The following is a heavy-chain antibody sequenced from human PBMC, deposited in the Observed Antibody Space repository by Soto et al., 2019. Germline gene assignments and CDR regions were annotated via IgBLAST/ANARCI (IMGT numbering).Heavy chain of an antibody. CDR2: IYWDDDK. D-gene: IGHD6-13*01. V-gene: IGHV2-5*02. CDR3: NTVQGSSWPPFDY. J-gene: IGHJ4*02. CDR1: GFSLSTSGVG. Sequence: QITLKESGPTLVKPTQTLTLTCTFSGFSLSTSGVGVGWIRQPPGKALEWLALIYWDDDKRYSPPLKSRPTTTTHTSKHHVVLTMTNIDPVDTATYYCNTVQGSSWPPFDYWGQGTLVTVSS.